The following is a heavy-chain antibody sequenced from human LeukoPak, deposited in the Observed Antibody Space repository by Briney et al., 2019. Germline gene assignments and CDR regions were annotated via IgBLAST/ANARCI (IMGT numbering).Heavy chain of an antibody. D-gene: IGHD3-22*01. CDR3: AADLNYYDSSGSGDY. CDR1: GFTFTSSA. J-gene: IGHJ4*02. Sequence: SVKVSCMASGFTFTSSAMQWVRQARGQRLEWIGWIVVGSGNTNCAQKFQERVTITRDMSTSTAYMELTSLRSEDTAVYYCAADLNYYDSSGSGDYWGQGTLVTVSS. V-gene: IGHV1-58*02. CDR2: IVVGSGNT.